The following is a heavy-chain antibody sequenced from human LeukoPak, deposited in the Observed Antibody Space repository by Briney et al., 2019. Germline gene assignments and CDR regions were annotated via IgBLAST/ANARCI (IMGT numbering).Heavy chain of an antibody. CDR3: TRDGPLAYCGGDCYSPYYYMDV. D-gene: IGHD2-21*02. V-gene: IGHV3-49*03. J-gene: IGHJ6*03. CDR2: IRSKAYGGTT. Sequence: GGSLRLSCTASGFTFGDYAMSWFRQAPGKGLEWVGFIRSKAYGGTTEYAASVKGRFTISRDDSKSIAYLQMNSLKTEDTAVYYCTRDGPLAYCGGDCYSPYYYMDVWGKGTTVTVSS. CDR1: GFTFGDYA.